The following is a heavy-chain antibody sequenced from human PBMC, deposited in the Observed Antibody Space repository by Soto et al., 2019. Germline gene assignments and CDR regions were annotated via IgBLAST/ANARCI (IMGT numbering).Heavy chain of an antibody. V-gene: IGHV3-15*01. CDR2: IKSKTDGGSA. J-gene: IGHJ4*02. Sequence: EAQLVESGGGLVKPGGSLRLSCVASGFNLSHPWMPWVRQAAGNGLECVVRIKSKTDGGSADYAAPVKGRATSSREDSKKTFELQMNRLNTEDTAVYYCTKVIYYDILTGYHNVAYWGPGALGTGS. D-gene: IGHD3-9*01. CDR1: GFNLSHPW. CDR3: TKVIYYDILTGYHNVAY.